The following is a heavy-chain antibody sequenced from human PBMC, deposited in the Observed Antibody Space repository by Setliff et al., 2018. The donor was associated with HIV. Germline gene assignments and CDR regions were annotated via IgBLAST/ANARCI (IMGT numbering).Heavy chain of an antibody. D-gene: IGHD1-1*01. CDR3: ATRGRDLGFDY. CDR1: GYSFSTSF. Sequence: VASVKVSCKASGYSFSTSFIHWVRQAPGQGLEWMGIINPSGGSTSYAQRFQGRLTITADEYTGTAYMELSSLRSEDTAVYYCATRGRDLGFDYWGQGTLVTVSS. J-gene: IGHJ4*02. CDR2: INPSGGST. V-gene: IGHV1-46*01.